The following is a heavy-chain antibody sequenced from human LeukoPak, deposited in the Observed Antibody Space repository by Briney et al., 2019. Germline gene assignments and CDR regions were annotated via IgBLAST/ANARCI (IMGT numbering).Heavy chain of an antibody. CDR2: IWYDGSNK. CDR3: ARDQRPGWGEYFQH. CDR1: EXTFSSYG. V-gene: IGHV3-33*01. Sequence: PGGSLRLSCAASEXTFSSYGMHWVRQAPGKGLEWVAVIWYDGSNKYYADSVKGRFTISRDNSKNTVYLQMNSLRVEDTAVYYCARDQRPGWGEYFQHWGQGTLVTVSS. D-gene: IGHD3-16*01. J-gene: IGHJ1*01.